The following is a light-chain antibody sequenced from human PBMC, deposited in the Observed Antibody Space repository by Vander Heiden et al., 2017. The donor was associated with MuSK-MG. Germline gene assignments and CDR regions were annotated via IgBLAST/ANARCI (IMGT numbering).Light chain of an antibody. Sequence: QSVLTQPPSVSGAPRPRVTTPCTGSSSNIGAGYDVHWYQQLPGTAPKLLIYGNSNRPSGVPDRFSGSKSGTSASLAITGLQAEDEADYYCQSYDSSLSGVVFGGGTKLTVL. CDR2: GNS. V-gene: IGLV1-40*01. J-gene: IGLJ2*01. CDR3: QSYDSSLSGVV. CDR1: SSNIGAGYD.